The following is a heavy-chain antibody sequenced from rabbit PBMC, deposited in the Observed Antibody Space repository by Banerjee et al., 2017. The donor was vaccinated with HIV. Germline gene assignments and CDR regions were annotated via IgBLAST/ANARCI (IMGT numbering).Heavy chain of an antibody. CDR1: GFSFTSSYY. V-gene: IGHV1S40*01. J-gene: IGHJ4*01. CDR2: IYTSSGGT. Sequence: QSLEESGGGLVKPGGTLTLTCTASGFSFTSSYYMCWVRQAPGKGLELIACIYTSSGGTAYASCAKDRFTISSDNAQNTVDLQMTSLTAADTATYFCARGLVGAAGNGYGLGGPGTLVTVS. CDR3: ARGLVGAAGNGYGL. D-gene: IGHD8-1*01.